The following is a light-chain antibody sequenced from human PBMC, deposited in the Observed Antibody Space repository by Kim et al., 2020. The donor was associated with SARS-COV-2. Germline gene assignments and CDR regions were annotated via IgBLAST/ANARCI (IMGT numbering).Light chain of an antibody. Sequence: SPGERATLSCRASQSVSSSYLAWYQQKPGQAPRLLIYGASSRTTGIPDRFSGSGSGTDFTLTISRLEPEDFAVYYCQQYSSSPMYTFGQGTKLEIK. CDR2: GAS. CDR1: QSVSSSY. J-gene: IGKJ2*01. V-gene: IGKV3-20*01. CDR3: QQYSSSPMYT.